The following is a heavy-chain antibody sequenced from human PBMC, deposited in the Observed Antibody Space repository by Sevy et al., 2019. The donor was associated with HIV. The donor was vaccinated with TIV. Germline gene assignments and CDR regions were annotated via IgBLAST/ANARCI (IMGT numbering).Heavy chain of an antibody. CDR2: ISYDGSNK. CDR1: GFTFSSYA. V-gene: IGHV3-30-3*01. D-gene: IGHD5-18*01. J-gene: IGHJ4*02. CDR3: ARDDVDTAMATLFDY. Sequence: GGSLRLSCAASGFTFSSYAMHWVRQAPGKGLEWVAVISYDGSNKYYADSVKGRFTISRDNSKNTLYLQMNSLRAEDTAVYYCARDDVDTAMATLFDYWGQGPLVTVSS.